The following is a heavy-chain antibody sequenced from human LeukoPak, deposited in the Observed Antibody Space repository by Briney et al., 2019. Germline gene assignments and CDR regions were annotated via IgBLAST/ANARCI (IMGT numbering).Heavy chain of an antibody. Sequence: PGGSLRLSCAASGFTFSSYAMSWVRQAPGKGLEWVSGISGSGGSAYYADSVKGRFTISRDNSKNTLYLQMNSLRAEDTAVYYCAKVRSSGWENFDYWGQGTLVTVSS. CDR2: ISGSGGSA. CDR1: GFTFSSYA. J-gene: IGHJ4*02. CDR3: AKVRSSGWENFDY. V-gene: IGHV3-23*01. D-gene: IGHD6-19*01.